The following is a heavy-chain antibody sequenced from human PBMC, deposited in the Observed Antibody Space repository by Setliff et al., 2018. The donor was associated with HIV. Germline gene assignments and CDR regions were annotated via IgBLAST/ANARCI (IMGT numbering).Heavy chain of an antibody. Sequence: SGGSLRLSCAASGFTLSDHHMNWICQAPGKGLEWVSYISHSGGTIKYGDSVRGRFTISRDIAKSSLYLQLDSLSVEDTAVYYCARGDFYDSSGYFTDAFDIWGQGTMVTVSS. V-gene: IGHV3-11*01. CDR2: ISHSGGTI. CDR1: GFTLSDHH. CDR3: ARGDFYDSSGYFTDAFDI. J-gene: IGHJ3*02. D-gene: IGHD3-22*01.